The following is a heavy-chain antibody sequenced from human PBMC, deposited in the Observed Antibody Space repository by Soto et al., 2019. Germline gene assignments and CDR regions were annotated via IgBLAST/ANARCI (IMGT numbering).Heavy chain of an antibody. Sequence: EVQLVESGGGLVKPGGSLRLSCAASGFTFSSYSMNWVRQAPGKGLEWVSSISSSSSYIYYADSVKGRFTISRDNAKNSLYLQMNSLRAEDTAVYYCARASQGYSSSFRYYGMDVWGQGTTVTVSS. D-gene: IGHD6-6*01. CDR2: ISSSSSYI. CDR1: GFTFSSYS. J-gene: IGHJ6*02. CDR3: ARASQGYSSSFRYYGMDV. V-gene: IGHV3-21*01.